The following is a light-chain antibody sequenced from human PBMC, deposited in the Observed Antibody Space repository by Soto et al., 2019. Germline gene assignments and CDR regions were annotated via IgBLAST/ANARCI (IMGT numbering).Light chain of an antibody. CDR1: QSVSGR. V-gene: IGKV1-5*01. CDR3: QQYETFSGT. Sequence: DIQMTQSPSTLSASVGDTVTVTCRASQSVSGRLAWYQQKPGEAPKLLIYDASALSRGVPSRFSGIGSGTKFTLTIASLQPDDFATYYCQQYETFSGTFGPGTKVEI. J-gene: IGKJ1*01. CDR2: DAS.